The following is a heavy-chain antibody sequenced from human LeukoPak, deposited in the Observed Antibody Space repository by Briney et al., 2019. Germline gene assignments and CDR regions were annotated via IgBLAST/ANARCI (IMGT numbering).Heavy chain of an antibody. D-gene: IGHD3-10*01. CDR3: ARERSMVRGVIPDY. CDR2: IKHDGSEK. CDR1: GFIFTNYF. V-gene: IGHV3-7*03. J-gene: IGHJ4*02. Sequence: PGGSLRLSCAASGFIFTNYFMSWVRQAPGKGLEWVASIKHDGSEKYYVDSVRGRFTISRDNTMNSLYLQMNSLRAEDTAVYYCARERSMVRGVIPDYWGQGTLVTVSS.